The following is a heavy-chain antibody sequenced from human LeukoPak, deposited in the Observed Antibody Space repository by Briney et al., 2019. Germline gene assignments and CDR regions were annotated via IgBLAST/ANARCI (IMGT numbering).Heavy chain of an antibody. CDR1: GYTFTGYY. D-gene: IGHD3-3*01. CDR3: ARGFWSGYPSGRFDY. CDR2: INPNSGGT. Sequence: ASVKVSCKASGYTFTGYYMHWVRQAPGQGLEWMGWINPNSGGTNYAQKFQGRVTMARDTSTTTAYMELSRLRSDDTAVYYCARGFWSGYPSGRFDYWGQGTLVTVSS. V-gene: IGHV1-2*02. J-gene: IGHJ4*02.